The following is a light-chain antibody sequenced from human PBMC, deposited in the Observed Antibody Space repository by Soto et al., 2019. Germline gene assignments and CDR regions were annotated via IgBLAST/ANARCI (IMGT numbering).Light chain of an antibody. CDR2: AAS. Sequence: DLQMTPPPSSRSASVGAIVTITSGASQSISTYLNWYQQKAGLAPKLLIYAASSLQSGVPSRFSGSGSGTDFTLTISSLQPEDCATDDCQQTYSTPPTFGQGTKVDIK. V-gene: IGKV1-39*01. CDR1: QSISTY. J-gene: IGKJ1*01. CDR3: QQTYSTPPT.